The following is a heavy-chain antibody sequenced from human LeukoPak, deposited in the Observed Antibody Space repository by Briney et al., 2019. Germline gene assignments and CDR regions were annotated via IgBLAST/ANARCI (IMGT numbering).Heavy chain of an antibody. CDR1: GYTFTSYG. D-gene: IGHD3-10*01. Sequence: ASVKVSCKASGYTFTSYGISWVRQAPGQGLEWMGWISAYNGNTNYAQKFQGRVTITTDESTSTAYMELSSLRSEDTAVYYCARGVVRGVITPNYYMDVWGKGTTVTVSS. CDR2: ISAYNGNT. CDR3: ARGVVRGVITPNYYMDV. J-gene: IGHJ6*03. V-gene: IGHV1-18*01.